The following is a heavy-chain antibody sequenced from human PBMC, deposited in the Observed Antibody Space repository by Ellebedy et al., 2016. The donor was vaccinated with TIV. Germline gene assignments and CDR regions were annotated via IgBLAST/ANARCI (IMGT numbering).Heavy chain of an antibody. Sequence: LSLTCAVYGGSFSGYYWSWVRQAPGKWLEWVSRISGSGDGTQYADSLKGRFTISRDNSKNTLYLQMNSLRVEDTAIYYCSIDNGDGGPGSWGQGTLVTVSS. J-gene: IGHJ5*02. V-gene: IGHV3-23*01. D-gene: IGHD4-17*01. CDR2: ISGSGDGT. CDR1: GGSFSGYY. CDR3: SIDNGDGGPGS.